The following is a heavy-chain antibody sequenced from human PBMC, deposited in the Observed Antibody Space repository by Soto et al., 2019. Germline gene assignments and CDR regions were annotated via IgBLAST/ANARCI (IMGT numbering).Heavy chain of an antibody. J-gene: IGHJ4*02. CDR1: GFTFSDYY. Sequence: QVQLVESGGDLVKPGGSLRLSCAASGFTFSDYYMSWIRQAPGKGLEWVSYLSSSGSTIYHADSVKGRFTISRDNAKNSLYLQMTSLRAEDTAVYYCVGGREIARGHDYWCQGTMVTVSS. CDR3: VGGREIARGHDY. CDR2: LSSSGSTI. D-gene: IGHD6-13*01. V-gene: IGHV3-11*01.